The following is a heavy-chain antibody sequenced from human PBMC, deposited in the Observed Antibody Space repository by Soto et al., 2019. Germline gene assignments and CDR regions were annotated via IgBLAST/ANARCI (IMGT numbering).Heavy chain of an antibody. CDR3: ARESRIQLWSTFDY. J-gene: IGHJ4*02. V-gene: IGHV4-31*03. CDR1: GGSISSGGYY. CDR2: IYYSGST. D-gene: IGHD5-18*01. Sequence: SETLSLTCTVSGGSISSGGYYWSWIRQHPGKGLEWIGYIYYSGSTYYNPSLKSRVTISVDTSKNQFSLKLSSVTAADTAVYYCARESRIQLWSTFDYWGQGTLVTVSS.